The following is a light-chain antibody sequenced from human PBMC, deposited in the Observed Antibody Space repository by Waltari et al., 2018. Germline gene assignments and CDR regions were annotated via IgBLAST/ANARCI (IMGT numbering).Light chain of an antibody. CDR2: AAS. J-gene: IGKJ3*01. Sequence: DIRLTQSPSSPSASVGDRVNITCRASQANNTELNWYQQQPGTAPKLLIYAASRLHRGVRSRFSGSGSGTDFTLTISRLQPEDFATYYCQQSYFTPRGNVGPGTRVDL. CDR1: QANNTE. V-gene: IGKV1-39*01. CDR3: QQSYFTPRGN.